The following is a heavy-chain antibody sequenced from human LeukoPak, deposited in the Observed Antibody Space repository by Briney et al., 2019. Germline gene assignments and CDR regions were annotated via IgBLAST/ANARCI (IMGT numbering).Heavy chain of an antibody. Sequence: GASVTVSCKASGYTFTIYAMHWVRQAPGQRLEWMGWINAGNGNTKYSQKFQGRVTITRDTSASTAYMVLSSLRSEDTAVYYCARDEARITIFGVAGYFDYWGQGTLVTVSS. CDR3: ARDEARITIFGVAGYFDY. CDR1: GYTFTIYA. CDR2: INAGNGNT. V-gene: IGHV1-3*01. D-gene: IGHD3-3*01. J-gene: IGHJ4*02.